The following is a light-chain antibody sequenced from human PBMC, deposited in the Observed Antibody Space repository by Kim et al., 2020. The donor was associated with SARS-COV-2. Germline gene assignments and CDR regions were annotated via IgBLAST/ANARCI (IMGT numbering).Light chain of an antibody. V-gene: IGLV3-19*01. Sequence: ALGQTVRITCQGDSLRTYYASWYQQKPGQAPVLVIYGKNKRPSGIPDRFSGSSSGNTASLTITGAQAGDEADYYCNSRDSSGNHVVFGGGTQLTVL. CDR2: GKN. CDR1: SLRTYY. J-gene: IGLJ2*01. CDR3: NSRDSSGNHVV.